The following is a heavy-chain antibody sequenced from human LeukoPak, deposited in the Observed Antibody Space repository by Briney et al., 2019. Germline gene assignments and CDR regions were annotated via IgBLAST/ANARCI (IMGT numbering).Heavy chain of an antibody. CDR1: GFTFSSYA. CDR3: ARDRVEAFYFDY. J-gene: IGHJ4*02. Sequence: PGGSLRLSCAASGFTFSSYAMHWVRQAPGKGLEWVAVISYDGSNKYYADSVKGRFTTSRDNSKNTLYLQMNSLRAEDTAVYYCARDRVEAFYFDYWGQGTLVTVSS. CDR2: ISYDGSNK. V-gene: IGHV3-30-3*01. D-gene: IGHD1-26*01.